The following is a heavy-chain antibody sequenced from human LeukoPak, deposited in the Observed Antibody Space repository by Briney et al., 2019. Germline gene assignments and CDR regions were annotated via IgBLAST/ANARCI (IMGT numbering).Heavy chain of an antibody. CDR1: GFTFSSYW. D-gene: IGHD3-10*01. CDR3: ARDAYYYGSGSPYYFDY. Sequence: GGSLRLSCAASGFTFSSYWMSWVRQAPGKGLEWVANIKQDGSEKYYVDSVKGRFTISRDNAKNSLYLQMNSLRAEDTAVYYCARDAYYYGSGSPYYFDYWGQGTLVTVSS. V-gene: IGHV3-7*01. CDR2: IKQDGSEK. J-gene: IGHJ4*02.